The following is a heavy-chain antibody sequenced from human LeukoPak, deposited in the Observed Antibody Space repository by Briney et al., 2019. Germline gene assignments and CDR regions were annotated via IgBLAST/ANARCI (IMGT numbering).Heavy chain of an antibody. CDR2: IWYDGSNK. Sequence: GRSLRLSCAASGFTFSTYGINWVRQAPGKGLEWVTLIWYDGSNKYYADAVKGRVTISRDNSKNTLYLQMNSLRAEDTAVYYCARVRLYGPGTYYSDYWGQGTLVTVSS. D-gene: IGHD3-10*01. CDR3: ARVRLYGPGTYYSDY. J-gene: IGHJ4*02. CDR1: GFTFSTYG. V-gene: IGHV3-33*01.